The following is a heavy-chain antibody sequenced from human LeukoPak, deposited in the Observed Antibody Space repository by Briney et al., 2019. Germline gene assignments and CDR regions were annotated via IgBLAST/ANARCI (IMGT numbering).Heavy chain of an antibody. V-gene: IGHV3-7*01. D-gene: IGHD4-23*01. Sequence: PGGSVRLSCEASGFDFSNYYMSWVRQAPGKGLEWLANIKYDGSYTYYVDSLNGRFTISRDNAKNSLYLQMSSLRADDTAVYYCTRDEGATVATYRFNLWGQGTLVTVSS. CDR3: TRDEGATVATYRFNL. CDR1: GFDFSNYY. CDR2: IKYDGSYT. J-gene: IGHJ5*02.